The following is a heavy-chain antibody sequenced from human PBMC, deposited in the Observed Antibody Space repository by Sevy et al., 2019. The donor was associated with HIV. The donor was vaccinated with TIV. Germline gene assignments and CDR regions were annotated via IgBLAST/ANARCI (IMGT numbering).Heavy chain of an antibody. Sequence: GGSLRLSCATSGFPFSSNWMTWVRQAPGKGLEWVANVKQDMSEKYYADSVKGRFTISRDNAKNSLYLEMNSLRAEDTAVYYCARAQQITMLVVIGGLYFDFWGQGTLVTVSS. CDR1: GFPFSSNW. J-gene: IGHJ4*02. V-gene: IGHV3-7*01. CDR2: VKQDMSEK. CDR3: ARAQQITMLVVIGGLYFDF. D-gene: IGHD3-22*01.